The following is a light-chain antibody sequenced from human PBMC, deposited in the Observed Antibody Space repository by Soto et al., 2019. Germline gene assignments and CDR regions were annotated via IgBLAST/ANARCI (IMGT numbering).Light chain of an antibody. CDR1: QSISSY. Sequence: DIQMTQSPSSLSASVGDRVTITCRASQSISSYLNWYQHKPGKAPKLLIYAASSLQSGVPSRFSGSGSGTDFTLTISSLQPEHFATYFYQQNYSAPPYTFGQGTSLEIK. CDR2: AAS. V-gene: IGKV1-39*01. J-gene: IGKJ2*01. CDR3: QQNYSAPPYT.